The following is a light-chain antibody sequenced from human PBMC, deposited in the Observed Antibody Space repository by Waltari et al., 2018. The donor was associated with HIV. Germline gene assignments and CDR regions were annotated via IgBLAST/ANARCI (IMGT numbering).Light chain of an antibody. V-gene: IGLV2-14*01. Sequence: QSALTQPASVSGSPGQSITLSCTGTSSDVGGYNYVSWYQQHPGKAPKLMIYEVSNRPSGVSNRFSGSKSGNTASLTISGLQAEEADYYCSSYTSSSTPWVFGGGTKLTVL. CDR2: EVS. J-gene: IGLJ3*02. CDR3: SSYTSSSTPWV. CDR1: SSDVGGYNY.